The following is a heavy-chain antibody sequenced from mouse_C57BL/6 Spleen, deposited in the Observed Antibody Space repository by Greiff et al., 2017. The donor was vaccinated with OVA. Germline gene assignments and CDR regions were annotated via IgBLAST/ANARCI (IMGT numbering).Heavy chain of an antibody. CDR1: GFTFSSYA. CDR2: ISDGGSYT. J-gene: IGHJ1*03. Sequence: DVHLVESGGGLVKPGGSLKLSCAASGFTFSSYAMSWVRQTPEKRLEWVATISDGGSYTYYPDNVKGRFTISRDNAKNNLYLQMSHLKSEDTAMYYCARDRDYGNYLSYWYFDVWGTGTTVTVSS. CDR3: ARDRDYGNYLSYWYFDV. D-gene: IGHD2-1*01. V-gene: IGHV5-4*01.